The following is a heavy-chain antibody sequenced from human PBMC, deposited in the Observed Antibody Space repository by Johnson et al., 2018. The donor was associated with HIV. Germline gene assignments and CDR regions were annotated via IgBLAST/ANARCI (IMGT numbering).Heavy chain of an antibody. V-gene: IGHV3-33*01. Sequence: QVQLVESGGGVVQPGRSVRLSCAASGLSFSSYGMEWVRQAPGKGLEWVAVIWSDGSNKHYADSVKGRFTISRDNYKNTLYLQMNSLRAEDTAVYYCATSTASDALDIWGQGTMVTVSS. CDR3: ATSTASDALDI. J-gene: IGHJ3*02. D-gene: IGHD1-1*01. CDR1: GLSFSSYG. CDR2: IWSDGSNK.